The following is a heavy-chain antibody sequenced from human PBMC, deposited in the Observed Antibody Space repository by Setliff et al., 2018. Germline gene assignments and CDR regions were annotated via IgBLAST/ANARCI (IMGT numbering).Heavy chain of an antibody. J-gene: IGHJ4*02. Sequence: ASVKVSCKASGYTFTGYYMHWVRQAPGQGLEWMGWINPNSGGTNYAQKFQGWVTMTRDTSISTAYMELSRLRSDDTAVYYCARDRDSSGYHYYFDYWGQGTPVTVSS. CDR1: GYTFTGYY. V-gene: IGHV1-2*04. D-gene: IGHD3-22*01. CDR3: ARDRDSSGYHYYFDY. CDR2: INPNSGGT.